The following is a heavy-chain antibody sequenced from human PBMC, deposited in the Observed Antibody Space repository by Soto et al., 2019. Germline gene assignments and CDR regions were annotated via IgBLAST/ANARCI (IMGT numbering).Heavy chain of an antibody. V-gene: IGHV1-18*01. CDR1: GYTFSTSG. CDR2: VSPHNGNT. D-gene: IGHD3-22*01. Sequence: QVQLVQSGAEVKKPGASVKISCKASGYTFSTSGINWVRQAPVQGLEWMGWVSPHNGNTNYAQTFQGRAPMTTDTSTTTASMALRCMTSDDTAMYDCARYHGGSAMIVVVTTAAFDIWGQGTLITVSS. J-gene: IGHJ3*02. CDR3: ARYHGGSAMIVVVTTAAFDI.